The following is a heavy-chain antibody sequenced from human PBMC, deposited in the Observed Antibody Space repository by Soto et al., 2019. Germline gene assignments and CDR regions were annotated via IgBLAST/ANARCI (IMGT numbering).Heavy chain of an antibody. D-gene: IGHD6-6*01. CDR3: ARRTPRHYYSSSSSYGMDV. V-gene: IGHV1-46*01. CDR2: INPSGGST. Sequence: GASVKVSCKASGYTFTSYYMHWVRQAPGQGLEWMGIINPSGGSTSYAQKFQGRVTMTRDTSTSTVYMELSSLRSEDTAVYYCARRTPRHYYSSSSSYGMDVWGQGTTVTVSS. J-gene: IGHJ6*02. CDR1: GYTFTSYY.